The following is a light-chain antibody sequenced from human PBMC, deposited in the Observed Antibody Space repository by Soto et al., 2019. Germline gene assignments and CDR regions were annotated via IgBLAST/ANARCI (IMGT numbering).Light chain of an antibody. Sequence: EIVLTQSPLSLPVTPGEPASISCRSSQSLLHSSGYNYVDWYLQKPGQSPQLLIYLVSNRASGVPERFSGSGSGTDFALKISRVEPEDAGIYYCMQTAQFPITIAQGTRLEIK. V-gene: IGKV2-28*01. CDR3: MQTAQFPIT. CDR1: QSLLHSSGYNY. CDR2: LVS. J-gene: IGKJ5*01.